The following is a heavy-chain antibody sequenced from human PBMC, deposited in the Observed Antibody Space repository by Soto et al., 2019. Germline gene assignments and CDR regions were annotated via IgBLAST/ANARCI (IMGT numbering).Heavy chain of an antibody. CDR1: GYTFTSYG. Sequence: QVQLVQSGAEVKKPGASVKVSCKASGYTFTSYGISWVRQAPGQGLEWMGWISAYNGNTNYAQKLQGRVTMTTDTATNKNNMEQSSLRSDETAVYYCAGPTLYFYYSGMDVWGQGTTVTVSS. CDR3: AGPTLYFYYSGMDV. V-gene: IGHV1-18*01. CDR2: ISAYNGNT. J-gene: IGHJ6*02.